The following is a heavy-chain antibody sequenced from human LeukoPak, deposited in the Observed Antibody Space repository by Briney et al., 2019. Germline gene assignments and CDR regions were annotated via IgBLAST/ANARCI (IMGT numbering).Heavy chain of an antibody. Sequence: SETLSLTCTVSGGSITSYYWHWIRQPPGKGLEWIGSIYYSGSTYYNPSLKSRVTISVDTSKNQFSLKLSSVTAADTAVYYCARLLDYWGQGTLVTVPS. V-gene: IGHV4-59*05. CDR1: GGSITSYY. J-gene: IGHJ4*02. D-gene: IGHD4-11*01. CDR2: IYYSGST. CDR3: ARLLDY.